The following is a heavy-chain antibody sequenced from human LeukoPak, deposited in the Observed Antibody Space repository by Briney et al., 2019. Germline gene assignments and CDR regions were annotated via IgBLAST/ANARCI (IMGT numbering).Heavy chain of an antibody. Sequence: PGRSLRLSCAASGFNLNTYGMHWVRQAPGKGLEWVAVIWSDGSNKYYADSVKGRFTISRDNSKKTLYLQMNSLRVEDTAVYYCVRASGSFDYWGQGTLVTVSS. J-gene: IGHJ4*02. CDR3: VRASGSFDY. CDR1: GFNLNTYG. CDR2: IWSDGSNK. V-gene: IGHV3-33*01. D-gene: IGHD3-10*01.